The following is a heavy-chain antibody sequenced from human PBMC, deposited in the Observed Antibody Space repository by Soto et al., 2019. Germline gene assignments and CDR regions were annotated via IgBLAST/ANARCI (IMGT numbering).Heavy chain of an antibody. CDR3: AESMGGSGTYVS. CDR2: ISNYNGIT. V-gene: IGHV1-18*01. J-gene: IGHJ4*02. Sequence: QVQLVQSGAEVKKPGASVKVSCKASGYIFTSYGISWVRQAPGEELEWMGWISNYNGITNYAQKVQGRVTMTTDRSTSTAYMELRSLRSDDTAVYYCAESMGGSGTYVSWGQGTLVTVSS. CDR1: GYIFTSYG. D-gene: IGHD3-10*01.